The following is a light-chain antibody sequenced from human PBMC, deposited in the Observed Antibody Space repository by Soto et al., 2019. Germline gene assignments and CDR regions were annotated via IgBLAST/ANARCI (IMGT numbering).Light chain of an antibody. CDR3: QQYYSYPPT. CDR2: AAS. Sequence: AIRMTQSPSSLSASTGDRVTITCRASQGISSYLAWYQQKPGKAPKLLIYAASTLQSGGPSRFSGSGSGTDFTLTIRCLQSEDFATYYCQQYYSYPPTFGGGTKVEIK. J-gene: IGKJ4*01. V-gene: IGKV1-8*01. CDR1: QGISSY.